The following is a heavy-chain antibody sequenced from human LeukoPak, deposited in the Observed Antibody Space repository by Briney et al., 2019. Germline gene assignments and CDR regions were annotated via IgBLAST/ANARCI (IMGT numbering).Heavy chain of an antibody. CDR1: GVSISSGSYY. D-gene: IGHD4-17*01. CDR3: ARDITDYANWFDP. V-gene: IGHV4-61*02. J-gene: IGHJ5*02. CDR2: IYTSGST. Sequence: KTSETLSLTCTVSGVSISSGSYYWSWIRQPAGKGLEWIGRIYTSGSTNYNPSLKSRVTISVDTSKNQFSLKLSSVTAADTAVYYCARDITDYANWFDPWGQGTLVTVSS.